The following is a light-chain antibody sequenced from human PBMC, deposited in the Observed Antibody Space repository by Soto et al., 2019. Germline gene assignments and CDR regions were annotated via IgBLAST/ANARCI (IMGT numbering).Light chain of an antibody. CDR3: QQYNDWFT. V-gene: IGKV3-15*01. J-gene: IGKJ3*01. CDR1: QSVSSN. CDR2: GAS. Sequence: EIVMTQSPATLSVSPGERATLSCRASQSVSSNLAWYQQKPGQAPRLLIYGASTRATGITARFSGSGSGTEFTLTIRSLQSEDFAVYYCQQYNDWFTFGPGTKVDIK.